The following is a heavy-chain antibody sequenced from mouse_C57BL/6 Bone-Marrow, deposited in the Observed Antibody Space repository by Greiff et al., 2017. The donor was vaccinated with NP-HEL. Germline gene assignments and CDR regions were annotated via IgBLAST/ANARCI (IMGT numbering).Heavy chain of an antibody. D-gene: IGHD2-4*01. CDR3: AGSNYDYGPYYYAGGY. CDR1: GYTFTSYW. Sequence: QVQLQQPGAELVKPGASVKLSCKASGYTFTSYWMHLVKQRPGLGLEWIGMIHPNSGSTHYNEKFKSKATLTVDTPSSTAYLQLSSLTSEGSAVYYCAGSNYDYGPYYYAGGYGGQGPSVIVSA. J-gene: IGHJ4*01. CDR2: IHPNSGST. V-gene: IGHV1-64*01.